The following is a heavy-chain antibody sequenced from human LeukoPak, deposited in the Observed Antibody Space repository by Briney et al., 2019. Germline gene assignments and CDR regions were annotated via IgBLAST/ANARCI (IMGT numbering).Heavy chain of an antibody. CDR1: GGSISSYY. D-gene: IGHD3-3*01. CDR2: IYTSGST. Sequence: SETLPLTCTVSGGSISSYYWSWIRQPAGKGLEWIGRIYTSGSTNYNPSLKSRVTISVDTSKNQFSLKLSSVTAADTAVYYCARGPTKSGYYNYWGQGTLVTVSS. V-gene: IGHV4-4*07. CDR3: ARGPTKSGYYNY. J-gene: IGHJ4*02.